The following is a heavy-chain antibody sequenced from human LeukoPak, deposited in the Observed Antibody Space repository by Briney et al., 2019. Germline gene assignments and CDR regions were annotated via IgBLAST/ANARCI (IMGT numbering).Heavy chain of an antibody. CDR2: IYYNGNT. J-gene: IGHJ4*02. D-gene: IGHD6-25*01. Sequence: SETLSLTCSVSGGSIRSSNSFWGWIRQPPGERLEWIATIYYNGNTYYNPSLQSRVTISVDTSTNQFSLKLNSVIAADTAVYYCARATAAPSSYFFDHWGQGTLVTVSS. CDR1: GGSIRSSNSF. V-gene: IGHV4-39*07. CDR3: ARATAAPSSYFFDH.